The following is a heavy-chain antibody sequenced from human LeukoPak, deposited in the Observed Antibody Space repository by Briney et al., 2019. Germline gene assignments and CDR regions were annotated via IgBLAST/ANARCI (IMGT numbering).Heavy chain of an antibody. CDR3: AREDYDSSGYYRGNDY. D-gene: IGHD3-22*01. J-gene: IGHJ4*02. Sequence: NPGGSLRLSCAASGFTFSSYSMNWVRQAPGKGLEWVLSISSSSSYIYYADSVKGRFTISRDNAKNSLYLQMNSLRAEDTAVYYCAREDYDSSGYYRGNDYWGQGTLVTVSS. V-gene: IGHV3-21*01. CDR1: GFTFSSYS. CDR2: ISSSSSYI.